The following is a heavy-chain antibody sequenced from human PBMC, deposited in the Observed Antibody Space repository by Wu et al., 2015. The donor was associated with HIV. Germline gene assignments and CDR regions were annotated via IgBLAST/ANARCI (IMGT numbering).Heavy chain of an antibody. J-gene: IGHJ4*02. Sequence: QVQLVQSGAEVKKPGSSVKVSCKASGGTFSSYAISWVRQAPGQGLEWMGGIIPIFGTANYAQKFQGRVTITADESTSTAYMELSSLRSEDTAVYYCARAYCSSTSCYKAAAALDYWGQGTLVTVSS. CDR3: ARAYCSSTSCYKAAAALDY. CDR1: GGTFSSYA. V-gene: IGHV1-69*12. D-gene: IGHD2-2*02. CDR2: IIPIFGTA.